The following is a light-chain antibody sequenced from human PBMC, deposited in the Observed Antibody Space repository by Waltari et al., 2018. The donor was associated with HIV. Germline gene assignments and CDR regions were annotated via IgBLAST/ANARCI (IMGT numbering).Light chain of an antibody. CDR3: TSYISSSTPV. CDR1: SSDLTYYNS. CDR2: DVS. V-gene: IGLV2-14*01. J-gene: IGLJ3*02. Sequence: QSALTQPASVSGSPGQSITISCTGTSSDLTYYNSVSWYQHHPGKAPKVIIYDVSNRPSGFSHRFSSSKSGHTASLTISGLQAEDEADYFCTSYISSSTPVFGGGTKLTVL.